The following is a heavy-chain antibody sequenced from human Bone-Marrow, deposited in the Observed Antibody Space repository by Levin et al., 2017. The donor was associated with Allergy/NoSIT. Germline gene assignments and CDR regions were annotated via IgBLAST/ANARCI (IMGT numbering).Heavy chain of an antibody. CDR1: GFTFSTYA. J-gene: IGHJ4*02. CDR3: AKDDGTADYSFDY. D-gene: IGHD2-21*02. CDR2: VSDSGSYT. Sequence: PGGSLRLSCAASGFTFSTYAMNWVRQAPGQGLEWVSSVSDSGSYTFYADSVKGRFTISRDNSKNTLYLQMNSLRAEDTALYYCAKDDGTADYSFDYWGQGTLVTVSS. V-gene: IGHV3-23*01.